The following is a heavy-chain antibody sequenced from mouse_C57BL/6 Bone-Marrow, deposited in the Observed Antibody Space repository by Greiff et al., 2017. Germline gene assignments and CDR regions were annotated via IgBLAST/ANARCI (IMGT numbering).Heavy chain of an antibody. CDR3: TLIYNDYNPDWFAY. CDR2: IDPENGDT. V-gene: IGHV14-4*01. Sequence: EVQLQESGAELVRPGASVKLSCTASGFNIKDDYMHWVKQRPEQGLEWIGWIDPENGDTEYASKFQGKATITADTSSNTAYLQLSSLTSEDTAVYYCTLIYNDYNPDWFAYWGQGTLVTVSA. J-gene: IGHJ3*01. D-gene: IGHD2-4*01. CDR1: GFNIKDDY.